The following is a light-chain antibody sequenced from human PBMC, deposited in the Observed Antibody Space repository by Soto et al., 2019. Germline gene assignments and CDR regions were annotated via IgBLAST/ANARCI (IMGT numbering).Light chain of an antibody. CDR3: QTWSTDIRV. CDR1: SGHNSYA. J-gene: IGLJ3*02. Sequence: QPVLTQPPSASASLGASVKLTCTLSSGHNSYAIAWHQQQPEKGPRYLMKLNSDGSHSKGDGLPDRFSGSSSGAERYLTIPSLQSEDEADYYCQTWSTDIRVFGGGTKVTVL. V-gene: IGLV4-69*01. CDR2: LNSDGSH.